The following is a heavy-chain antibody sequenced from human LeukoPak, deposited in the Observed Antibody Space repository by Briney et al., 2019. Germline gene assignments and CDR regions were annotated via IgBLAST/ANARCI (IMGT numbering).Heavy chain of an antibody. CDR1: GGSFSGYY. CDR2: INHSGST. CDR3: ARGLEEWDPRGYFDY. V-gene: IGHV4-34*01. D-gene: IGHD1-26*01. Sequence: SETLSLTCAVYGGSFSGYYWTWIRQPPGKGLEWIGEINHSGSTNYNPSLKSRVTVSVDTSKNQFSLQLSSVTAADTAVYYCARGLEEWDPRGYFDYWGQGTLVTVSS. J-gene: IGHJ4*02.